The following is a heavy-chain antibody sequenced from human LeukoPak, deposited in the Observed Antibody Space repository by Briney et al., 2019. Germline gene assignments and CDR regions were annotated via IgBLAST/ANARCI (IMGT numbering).Heavy chain of an antibody. D-gene: IGHD5-18*01. Sequence: SQTLSLTCSVSGASITSYVYYWTWIRQFPGKGLEWIGNIFYNGSTYYNPSFRGRVTVSFDTSKNQFSLKLNSVTPADTAVYYCARDRMDTALALFLDYWGQGTLVTVPS. CDR1: GASITSYVYY. CDR3: ARDRMDTALALFLDY. J-gene: IGHJ4*02. V-gene: IGHV4-31*03. CDR2: IFYNGST.